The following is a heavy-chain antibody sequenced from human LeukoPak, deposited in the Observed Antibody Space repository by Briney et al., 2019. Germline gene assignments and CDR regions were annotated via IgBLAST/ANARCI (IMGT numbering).Heavy chain of an antibody. Sequence: ASVKVSCKASGYTFTNYAMNWVRQAPGQGLEWMGWINPNSGGTNYAQKFQGWVTMTRDTSISTAYMELSRLRSDDTAVYYCARDTGATPRYGMDVWGQGTTVTVSS. CDR2: INPNSGGT. V-gene: IGHV1-2*04. CDR1: GYTFTNYA. J-gene: IGHJ6*02. D-gene: IGHD5-12*01. CDR3: ARDTGATPRYGMDV.